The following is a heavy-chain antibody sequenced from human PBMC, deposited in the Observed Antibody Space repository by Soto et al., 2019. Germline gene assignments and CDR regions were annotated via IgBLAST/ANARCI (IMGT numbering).Heavy chain of an antibody. Sequence: RGGCTRLACAASGFTVNMYVISWVRQEPGKGLGWVAGTGGSGSNTYYADFVKGRFTISRDNPKNTLYLQMDSLRAEDTVTYYCARTITGYFWAGAFWGQGTQVTVSS. CDR3: ARTITGYFWAGAF. D-gene: IGHD1-1*01. V-gene: IGHV3-23*01. CDR1: GFTVNMYV. CDR2: TGGSGSNT. J-gene: IGHJ1*01.